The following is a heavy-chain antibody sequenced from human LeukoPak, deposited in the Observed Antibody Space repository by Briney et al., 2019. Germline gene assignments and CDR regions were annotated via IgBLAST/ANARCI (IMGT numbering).Heavy chain of an antibody. J-gene: IGHJ5*02. CDR3: ARWDAHYHEGDNWFDP. Sequence: ASVKVSCKASGDSFTNYAIVWVRQAPGQGLEWMGGIVPGFHTTDYAQRFQDRLIITADESTTTAYMELSSLTSDDTAMYYCARWDAHYHEGDNWFDPWGQGTLVTVSS. CDR1: GDSFTNYA. CDR2: IVPGFHTT. V-gene: IGHV1-69*01. D-gene: IGHD3-22*01.